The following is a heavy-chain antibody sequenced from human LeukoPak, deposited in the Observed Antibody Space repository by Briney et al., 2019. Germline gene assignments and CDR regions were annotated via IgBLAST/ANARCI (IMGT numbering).Heavy chain of an antibody. CDR2: IYTSGST. V-gene: IGHV4-4*07. J-gene: IGHJ4*02. CDR1: GDSISSYY. CDR3: ARGPVTMVRGVSYFDY. D-gene: IGHD3-10*01. Sequence: SETLSLTCTVSGDSISSYYWSWIRQPAGKGLEWIGRIYTSGSTNYNPPLKSRVTMSVDTSKNQFSLKLSTVTAADTAVYYCARGPVTMVRGVSYFDYWGQGTLVTVSS.